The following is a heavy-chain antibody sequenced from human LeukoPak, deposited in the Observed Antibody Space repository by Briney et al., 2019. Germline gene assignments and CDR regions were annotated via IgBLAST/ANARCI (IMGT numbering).Heavy chain of an antibody. CDR2: ISYDGSNK. CDR1: GFTFSSYG. J-gene: IGHJ4*02. D-gene: IGHD3-10*01. CDR3: AKGSF. Sequence: GRSLRLSCAASGFTFSSYGMHWVRQAPGKGLEWVAVISYDGSNKYYADSVKGRFTISRDNSKNTLYLQMNNLRAEDTAAYYCAKGSFWGQGTLVTVSS. V-gene: IGHV3-30*18.